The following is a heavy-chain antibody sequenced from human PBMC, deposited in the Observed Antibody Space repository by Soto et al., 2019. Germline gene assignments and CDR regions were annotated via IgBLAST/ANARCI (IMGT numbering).Heavy chain of an antibody. Sequence: QVQLVQSGAEVKKPGSSVKVSCKASGGTFSSYAISWVRQAPGQGLEWMGGIIPIFGTANYAQKFQGRVTITADESTSTAYMGLSSLRSEDTAVYYCAEGRGYCSSTSCYDYYYYGMDVWGQGTTVTVSS. D-gene: IGHD2-2*01. CDR2: IIPIFGTA. CDR3: AEGRGYCSSTSCYDYYYYGMDV. J-gene: IGHJ6*02. CDR1: GGTFSSYA. V-gene: IGHV1-69*01.